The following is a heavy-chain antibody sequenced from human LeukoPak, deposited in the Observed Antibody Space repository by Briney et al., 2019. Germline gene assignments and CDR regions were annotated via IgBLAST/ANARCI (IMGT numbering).Heavy chain of an antibody. V-gene: IGHV3-53*01. Sequence: GGSLRLSCTVSGFTVSSNSWSWVRQAPGKGLEWVSFIYSGGNTHYSDSVTGRFTISRDNSKNTLYLQMNSLRAEDTAVYYCNVRWGSNSDYWGQGTLVTVSS. CDR1: GFTVSSNS. J-gene: IGHJ4*02. CDR3: NVRWGSNSDY. CDR2: IYSGGNT. D-gene: IGHD7-27*01.